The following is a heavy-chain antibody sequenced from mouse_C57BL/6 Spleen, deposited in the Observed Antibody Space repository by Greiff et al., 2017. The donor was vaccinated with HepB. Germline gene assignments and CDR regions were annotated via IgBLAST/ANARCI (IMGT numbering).Heavy chain of an antibody. CDR1: GFTFSSYA. CDR3: ARDYYGSSSY. CDR2: ISDGGSYT. V-gene: IGHV5-4*01. J-gene: IGHJ2*01. D-gene: IGHD1-1*01. Sequence: DVHLVESGGGLVKPGGSLKLSCAASGFTFSSYAMSWVRQTPEKRLEWVATISDGGSYTYYPDNVKGRFTISRDNAKNNLYLQMSHLKSEDTAMYYCARDYYGSSSYWGQGPTLTVAS.